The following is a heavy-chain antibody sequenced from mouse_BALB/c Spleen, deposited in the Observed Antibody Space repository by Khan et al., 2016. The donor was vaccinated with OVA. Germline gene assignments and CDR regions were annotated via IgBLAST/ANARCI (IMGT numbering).Heavy chain of an antibody. CDR3: ARIYRSDFDY. D-gene: IGHD1-1*01. Sequence: VQLKQSGPELVKPGASVKISCKASGYSFTGYFMNWVMQSHGKSLEWIGRINPHIGETFYNQKFKGKATLTVDESSSTAYMELRSLASEDSAVYYCARIYRSDFDYWGQGTTVTVSS. CDR1: GYSFTGYF. V-gene: IGHV1-20*02. CDR2: INPHIGET. J-gene: IGHJ2*01.